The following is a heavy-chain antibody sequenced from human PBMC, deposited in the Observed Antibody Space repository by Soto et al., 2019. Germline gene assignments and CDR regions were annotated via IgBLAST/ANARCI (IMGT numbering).Heavy chain of an antibody. CDR3: ARGPPLDCSGGCCYGGGYYYYGMDV. J-gene: IGHJ6*02. Sequence: QVQLVQSGAEVKKPGASVKVSCKASGYTFTSYGISWVRQAPGQGLEWMGWISAYNGNTNYAQKLQGRVTMTTDTSTSTAYVELGSLRSDDTAVYYCARGPPLDCSGGCCYGGGYYYYGMDVWGQGTTVTVSS. CDR1: GYTFTSYG. V-gene: IGHV1-18*01. CDR2: ISAYNGNT. D-gene: IGHD2-15*01.